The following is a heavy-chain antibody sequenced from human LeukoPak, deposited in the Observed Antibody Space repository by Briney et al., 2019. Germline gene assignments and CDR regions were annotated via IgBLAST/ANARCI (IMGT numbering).Heavy chain of an antibody. CDR1: GGSISSGGYY. D-gene: IGHD3-10*01. J-gene: IGHJ5*02. V-gene: IGHV4-31*03. CDR3: ARRYMVRGLSPTFDP. CDR2: IYYSGST. Sequence: SQILSLTCTVSGGSISSGGYYWSWIRQHPGKGLEWIGYIYYSGSTYYNPSLKSRVTISVDTSKNQFSLKLGSVTAADTAVYYCARRYMVRGLSPTFDPWGQGTLVTVSS.